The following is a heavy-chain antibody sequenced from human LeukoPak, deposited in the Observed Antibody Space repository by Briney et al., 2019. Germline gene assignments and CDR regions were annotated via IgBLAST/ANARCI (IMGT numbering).Heavy chain of an antibody. CDR2: IYWDDDK. Sequence: KESGPTLVKPTQTLTLTCTFSGFSLTTSGVGVGWIRQPPGRALEWLALIYWDDDKRYSPSLESRLTIMKDTSKNQVVLTMTNMDPVDTATYFCAHINIPAATNNRFDPWGQGTLVTVSS. V-gene: IGHV2-5*02. CDR1: GFSLTTSGVG. D-gene: IGHD2-2*01. CDR3: AHINIPAATNNRFDP. J-gene: IGHJ5*02.